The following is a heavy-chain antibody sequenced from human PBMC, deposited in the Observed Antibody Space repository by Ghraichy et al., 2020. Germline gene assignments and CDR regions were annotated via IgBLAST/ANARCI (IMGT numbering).Heavy chain of an antibody. CDR1: GITVTSNY. J-gene: IGHJ6*02. Sequence: AGSLRLSCAASGITVTSNYMSWVRQAPGKGLEWVSVIYRGGSPYYADSVKGRFTISRDNSKNTLYLQMNSLRAEDTAVYYCARAGKGVVREKYYYYYYGMDVWGQGTTVTVSS. CDR2: IYRGGSP. V-gene: IGHV3-66*01. D-gene: IGHD3-10*01. CDR3: ARAGKGVVREKYYYYYYGMDV.